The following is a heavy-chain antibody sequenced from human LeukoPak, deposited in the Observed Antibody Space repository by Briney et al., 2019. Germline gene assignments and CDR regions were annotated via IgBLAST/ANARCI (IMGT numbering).Heavy chain of an antibody. D-gene: IGHD4-11*01. J-gene: IGHJ6*03. CDR3: ARQLGDYINYRYYYYYMDV. CDR1: GGSISSYY. Sequence: SETLSLTCTVSGGSISSYYWSWIRQPPGKGLEWIGYIYTSGSTEYNPSPKSRVTISVETSNTQFSLKLSSVTAADTAVYYCARQLGDYINYRYYYYYMDVWGKGTRSPSP. V-gene: IGHV4-4*09. CDR2: IYTSGST.